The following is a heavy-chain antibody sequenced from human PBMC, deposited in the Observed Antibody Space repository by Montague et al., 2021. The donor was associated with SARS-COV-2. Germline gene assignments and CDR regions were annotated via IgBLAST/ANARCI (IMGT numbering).Heavy chain of an antibody. J-gene: IGHJ6*02. D-gene: IGHD3/OR15-3a*01. CDR3: AKDADWDYYGMDV. CDR1: GFTFDDYA. Sequence: SLRLSCAASGFTFDDYAMHWVRQAPGKGLEWVSGISWNSGSIGYADSAKGRFTISRDNAKNSLYLQMNSLRAEDTALYYCAKDADWDYYGMDVWGQGTTVTVSS. CDR2: ISWNSGSI. V-gene: IGHV3-9*01.